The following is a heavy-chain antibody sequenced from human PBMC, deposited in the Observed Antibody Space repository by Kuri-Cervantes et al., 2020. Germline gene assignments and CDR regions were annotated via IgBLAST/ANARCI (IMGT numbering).Heavy chain of an antibody. CDR2: IGSSSSYI. CDR3: ARMNNWGSRVLDY. J-gene: IGHJ4*02. CDR1: GFTFSDYY. D-gene: IGHD7-27*01. Sequence: GESLKISCAASGFTFSDYYMSWIRQAPGRGLEWVSSIGSSSSYIYYADSVKGRFTISRDNAKNSLYLQMNSLRAEDTAVYYCARMNNWGSRVLDYWGQGTLVTVSS. V-gene: IGHV3-11*06.